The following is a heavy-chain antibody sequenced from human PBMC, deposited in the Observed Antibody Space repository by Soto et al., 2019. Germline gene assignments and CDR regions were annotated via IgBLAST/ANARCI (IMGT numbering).Heavy chain of an antibody. J-gene: IGHJ3*02. Sequence: QVQLVESGGGVVQPGRSLRLSCAASGFTFSSYAMHWVRQAPGKGLEWVAVISYDGSNKYYADSVKGRFTISRDNSKNTLYLQMNSLIAEDTAVYYCARDSADYYEYAFDIWGQGTIVTVSS. CDR1: GFTFSSYA. CDR3: ARDSADYYEYAFDI. V-gene: IGHV3-30-3*01. CDR2: ISYDGSNK. D-gene: IGHD3-22*01.